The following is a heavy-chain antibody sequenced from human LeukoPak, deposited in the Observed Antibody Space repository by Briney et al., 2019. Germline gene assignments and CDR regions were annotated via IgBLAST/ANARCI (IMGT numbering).Heavy chain of an antibody. J-gene: IGHJ4*02. Sequence: GGSLRPSCAASGFTFSSFGMHWVRQAPGKGLEWVAVISYDGSNKYYADSVKGRFTISRDNSKNTLYLQMNSLRAEDTAVYYCAKGGYYYDSSGYYVLTFFDYWGQGTLVTVSS. V-gene: IGHV3-30*18. CDR2: ISYDGSNK. D-gene: IGHD3-22*01. CDR1: GFTFSSFG. CDR3: AKGGYYYDSSGYYVLTFFDY.